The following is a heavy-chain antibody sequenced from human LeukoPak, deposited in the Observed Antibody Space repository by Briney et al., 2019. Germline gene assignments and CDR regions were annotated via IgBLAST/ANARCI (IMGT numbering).Heavy chain of an antibody. CDR1: GFTFSHAW. J-gene: IGHJ5*02. CDR2: IKSKTDGGTT. V-gene: IGHV3-15*01. CDR3: TTEDIVVVVGAYDP. D-gene: IGHD2-15*01. Sequence: GGSLRLSCAASGFTFSHAWMTWVRQAPGKGLEWVGRIKSKTDGGTTGYAAPVKGRLTISRDDSKNTLYLQMNSLKIEDTAVYYCTTEDIVVVVGAYDPWGQGTLVTVSS.